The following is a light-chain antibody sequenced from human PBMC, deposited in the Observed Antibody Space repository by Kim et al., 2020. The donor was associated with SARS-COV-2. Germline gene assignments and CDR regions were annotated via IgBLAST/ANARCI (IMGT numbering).Light chain of an antibody. V-gene: IGLV1-40*01. CDR2: GNN. CDR3: QSYDNSLSVWV. Sequence: RVTISCTGSSSNIGARSDVHWYQQLPGTAPRLLIFGNNNRPSGVPDRFSGSKSGTSASLAITGLQAEDESAYYCQSYDNSLSVWVFGGGTQLTVL. CDR1: SSNIGARSD. J-gene: IGLJ3*02.